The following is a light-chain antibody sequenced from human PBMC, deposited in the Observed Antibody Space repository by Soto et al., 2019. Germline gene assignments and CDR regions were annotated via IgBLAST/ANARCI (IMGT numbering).Light chain of an antibody. V-gene: IGLV2-14*01. J-gene: IGLJ1*01. CDR1: SSDVGGYNY. Sequence: QSVLTQPASVSGSPGQSITISCTGTSSDVGGYNYVSWYQQYPVKAPKLILHEVSNRPSGVSTRFSGSKSGNTASLTNSGLQTEDEADYYCSSYTSSSTLSYVFGTGTKVTVL. CDR3: SSYTSSSTLSYV. CDR2: EVS.